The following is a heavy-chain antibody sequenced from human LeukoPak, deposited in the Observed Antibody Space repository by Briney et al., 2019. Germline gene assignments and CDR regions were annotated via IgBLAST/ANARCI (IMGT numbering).Heavy chain of an antibody. D-gene: IGHD3-16*01. CDR3: ARDGGLDPYYFDY. CDR2: IYYSGST. Sequence: SETLSLTCTVSGGSISSGGYYWSWIRQHPGKGLEWIGYIYYSGSTYYNPSLKSRVTISVDTSKNQFSLKLSSVTAADTAVYYCARDGGLDPYYFDYWGQGTLVTVS. J-gene: IGHJ4*02. V-gene: IGHV4-31*03. CDR1: GGSISSGGYY.